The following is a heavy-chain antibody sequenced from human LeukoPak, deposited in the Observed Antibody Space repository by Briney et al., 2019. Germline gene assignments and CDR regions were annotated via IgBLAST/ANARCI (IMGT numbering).Heavy chain of an antibody. Sequence: SETLSLTCAVSGGSISSSNWWSWVRPPPGRGLEWIGEIYHGGSTNYNPSLRSRVTISVDNSKNQFSLKLSSVTAAAPAGFYCASIGVGSGDPEVDYWGQGTLVTVSS. D-gene: IGHD3-10*01. V-gene: IGHV4-4*02. CDR1: GGSISSSNW. CDR3: ASIGVGSGDPEVDY. J-gene: IGHJ4*02. CDR2: IYHGGST.